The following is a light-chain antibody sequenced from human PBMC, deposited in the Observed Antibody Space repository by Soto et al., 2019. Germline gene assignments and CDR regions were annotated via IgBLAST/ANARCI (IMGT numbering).Light chain of an antibody. V-gene: IGKV3-11*01. CDR3: QQHSNWPSLT. Sequence: EIVLTQSPATLSLSPGERATLSCRASQSVSSYFAWYQQKPGQAPRLLIYDASNRATGIPARFSRSGSGTDFTIAISLLEPEDFSVYYCQQHSNWPSLTFGGETQVEIK. CDR1: QSVSSY. CDR2: DAS. J-gene: IGKJ4*01.